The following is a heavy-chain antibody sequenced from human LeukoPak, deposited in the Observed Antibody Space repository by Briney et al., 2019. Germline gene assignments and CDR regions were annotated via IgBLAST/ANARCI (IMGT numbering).Heavy chain of an antibody. V-gene: IGHV4-34*01. Sequence: SETLSLTCAVYGGSFSGYYWSWIRQPPGKGLEWIGEINHSGSTNYNPSLKSRVTISVDTSKNQFSLKLSSVTAADTAVYYCARDYSSGWYGYFQHWGQGTLVTVSS. CDR3: ARDYSSGWYGYFQH. D-gene: IGHD6-19*01. CDR1: GGSFSGYY. CDR2: INHSGST. J-gene: IGHJ1*01.